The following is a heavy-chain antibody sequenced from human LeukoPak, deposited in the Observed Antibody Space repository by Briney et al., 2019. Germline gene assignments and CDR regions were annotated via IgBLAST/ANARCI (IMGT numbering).Heavy chain of an antibody. V-gene: IGHV4-59*12. Sequence: SETLSLTCTVSGGSISSYYWSWIRQPPGKGLEWIGYIYYSGSTNYNPSLKSRVTISVDTSKNQFSLKLSSVTAADTAVYYCARLRGGSSAGSYYYHYMDVWGKGTTVTISS. CDR3: ARLRGGSSAGSYYYHYMDV. D-gene: IGHD1-26*01. CDR2: IYYSGST. J-gene: IGHJ6*03. CDR1: GGSISSYY.